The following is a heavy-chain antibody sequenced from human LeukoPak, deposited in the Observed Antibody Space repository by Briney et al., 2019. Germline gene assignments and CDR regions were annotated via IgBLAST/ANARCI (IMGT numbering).Heavy chain of an antibody. CDR1: GFTFSSYE. D-gene: IGHD2-2*01. J-gene: IGHJ5*02. CDR3: ARDGVVVPAATVFAHGFDP. V-gene: IGHV3-48*03. Sequence: GGSLRLSCAASGFTFSSYEMNWVRQAPGKGLEWVSYISSSGSTIYYADSVKGRFTISRDNAKNSLYLQMNSLRAEDTAVYYCARDGVVVPAATVFAHGFDPWGQGTLVTVSS. CDR2: ISSSGSTI.